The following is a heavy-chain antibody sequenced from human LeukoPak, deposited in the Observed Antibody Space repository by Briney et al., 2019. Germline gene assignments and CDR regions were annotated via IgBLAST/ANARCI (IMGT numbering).Heavy chain of an antibody. CDR3: AKARYSYAFEYSDS. D-gene: IGHD5-18*01. Sequence: PGGSLRLSCAASGFTFSSYAMTWVRRAPGKGLEWVSTLGSRGTDTYYADSVKGRFTISRDNSKNTLYLQMSSLRIEDTAVYYCAKARYSYAFEYSDSWGQGTLVTVSS. V-gene: IGHV3-23*01. CDR2: LGSRGTDT. J-gene: IGHJ4*02. CDR1: GFTFSSYA.